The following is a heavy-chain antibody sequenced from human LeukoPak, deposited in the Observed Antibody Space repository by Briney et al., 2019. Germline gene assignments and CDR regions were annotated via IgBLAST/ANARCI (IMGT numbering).Heavy chain of an antibody. Sequence: GGSLKLSCAASGFTFSGSAMHWVRQAPGKGLEWVSFFYRGDSTYYAESVRGRFTISRDNSKNTLYLLMNSLIPEDTAVYYCAREVVSIPSYFDSWGQGTLVTVSS. V-gene: IGHV3-53*01. J-gene: IGHJ4*02. D-gene: IGHD2-15*01. CDR3: AREVVSIPSYFDS. CDR1: GFTFSGSA. CDR2: FYRGDST.